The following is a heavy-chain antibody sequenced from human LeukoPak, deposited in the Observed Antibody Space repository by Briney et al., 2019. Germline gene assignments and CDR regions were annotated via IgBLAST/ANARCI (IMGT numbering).Heavy chain of an antibody. J-gene: IGHJ4*02. CDR2: INPNSGGT. Sequence: ASVKVSCKASGYTFTGYYMHWVRQAPGQGLEWMGWINPNSGGTNYAQKFQGRVTMTRDTSISTAYMELSRLRSDDTAVYYCATRDDYVWGSYAYWGQGTLVTVSS. D-gene: IGHD3-16*01. CDR3: ATRDDYVWGSYAY. V-gene: IGHV1-2*02. CDR1: GYTFTGYY.